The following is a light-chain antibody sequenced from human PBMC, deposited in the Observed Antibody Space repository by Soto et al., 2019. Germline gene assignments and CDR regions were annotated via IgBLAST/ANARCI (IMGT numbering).Light chain of an antibody. J-gene: IGKJ5*01. CDR1: QSVSSS. CDR2: AAS. Sequence: EIVLTQSPATLPLSPGERATLSCRASQSVSSSLAWYQQKPGQAPRLLIYAASNRATGIPTRFSGSGSGTEFTLTISSLQSEDFAVYYCQQYNNWPPITFGQGTRLQIK. CDR3: QQYNNWPPIT. V-gene: IGKV3D-15*01.